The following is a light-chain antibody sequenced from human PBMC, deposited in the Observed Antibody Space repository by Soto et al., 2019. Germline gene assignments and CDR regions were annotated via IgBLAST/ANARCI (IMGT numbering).Light chain of an antibody. J-gene: IGKJ2*01. CDR3: HQYKNWPYT. CDR2: GAS. V-gene: IGKV3-15*01. CDR1: QTISSN. Sequence: EIVMTQSPATLSVSPGERATLSCRASQTISSNVAWYQQKPGQAPRIVIYGASTRATGIPARFSGSGSGTELTLTISSLQSEDFAVYYCHQYKNWPYTFGQGTKLEIK.